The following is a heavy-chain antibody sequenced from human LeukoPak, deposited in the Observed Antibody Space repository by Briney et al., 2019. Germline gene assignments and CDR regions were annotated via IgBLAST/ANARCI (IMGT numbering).Heavy chain of an antibody. Sequence: VASVKVSCKASGYTFTSYDINWVRQATGQGLEWMGWMNPNSGNTGYAQKFQGRVTITRNTPISTAYMELSSLRSEDTAVYYCARVRGGCSGGSCYSDYWGQGTLVTVSS. CDR2: MNPNSGNT. J-gene: IGHJ4*02. V-gene: IGHV1-8*03. CDR1: GYTFTSYD. D-gene: IGHD2-15*01. CDR3: ARVRGGCSGGSCYSDY.